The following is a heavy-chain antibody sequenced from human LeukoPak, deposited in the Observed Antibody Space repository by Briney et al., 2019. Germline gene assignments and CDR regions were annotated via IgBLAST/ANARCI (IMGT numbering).Heavy chain of an antibody. Sequence: PSQTLSPTCTVSGGSISSFYWSWIRQPPGNGLEYIGDIYYTGSTNYNPSLNSRVTMSVDTSKNQFSLKLSSVTAADTAVYYCAREGRLCSGGSCYWFDPWGQGTLVTVSS. CDR2: IYYTGST. J-gene: IGHJ5*02. CDR3: AREGRLCSGGSCYWFDP. D-gene: IGHD2-15*01. CDR1: GGSISSFY. V-gene: IGHV4-59*01.